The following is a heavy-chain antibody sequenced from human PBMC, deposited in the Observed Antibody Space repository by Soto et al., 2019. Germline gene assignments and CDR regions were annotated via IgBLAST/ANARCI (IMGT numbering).Heavy chain of an antibody. CDR1: GGSISSYY. CDR3: SRGKSRYGTGTFYNYFYMDV. J-gene: IGHJ6*03. Sequence: SETLSLTCTVSGGSISSYYWSWIRQPPGKGLEWIGYIYYSGSTNYNPSLKSRVTISVDTSKNQFSLKLSSVTAADTAVYFCSRGKSRYGTGTFYNYFYMDVWGKGNTVTVSS. V-gene: IGHV4-59*01. CDR2: IYYSGST. D-gene: IGHD3-10*01.